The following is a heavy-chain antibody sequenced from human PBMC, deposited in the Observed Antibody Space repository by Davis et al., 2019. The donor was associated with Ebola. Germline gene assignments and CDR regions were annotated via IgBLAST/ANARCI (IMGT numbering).Heavy chain of an antibody. CDR2: ISGSCGRT. Sequence: PGGSLRLSCAASGFTFSNYAMTWVRQAPGKGLEWVSGISGSCGRTDYADSVKGRFTISRDNSKNMLFLQMINLRVEDTAMYYCAKARGHPRENYFFDSWGQGVLATVAS. D-gene: IGHD3-10*01. CDR1: GFTFSNYA. V-gene: IGHV3-23*01. CDR3: AKARGHPRENYFFDS. J-gene: IGHJ4*02.